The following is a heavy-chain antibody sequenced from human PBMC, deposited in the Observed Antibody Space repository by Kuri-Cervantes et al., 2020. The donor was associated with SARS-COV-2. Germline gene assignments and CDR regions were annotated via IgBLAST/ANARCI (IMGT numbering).Heavy chain of an antibody. V-gene: IGHV4-34*01. CDR3: ARTNRGRYYCYYGMDV. D-gene: IGHD3-10*01. CDR1: GGSFSGYY. Sequence: GSLRLSCAVYGGSFSGYYWSWIRQPPGKGLEWIGEINHSGSTNYNPSLKSRVTISVDTSKNQFSLKLSSVTAADTAVYYCARTNRGRYYCYYGMDVWGQGTTVTVSS. J-gene: IGHJ6*02. CDR2: INHSGST.